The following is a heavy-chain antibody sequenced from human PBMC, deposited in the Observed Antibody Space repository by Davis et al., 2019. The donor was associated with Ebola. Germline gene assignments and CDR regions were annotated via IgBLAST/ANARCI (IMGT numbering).Heavy chain of an antibody. V-gene: IGHV3-23*01. CDR2: ISGSGGST. D-gene: IGHD6-19*01. CDR3: AKGIGSSGWYYYGMDV. CDR1: KFTFSSYA. Sequence: GGSLRLSCAASKFTFSSYAMSWVRQAPGKGLEWVSAISGSGGSTYYADSVKGRFTISRDNSKNTLYLQMNSLRAEDTAVYYCAKGIGSSGWYYYGMDVWGQGTTVTVSS. J-gene: IGHJ6*02.